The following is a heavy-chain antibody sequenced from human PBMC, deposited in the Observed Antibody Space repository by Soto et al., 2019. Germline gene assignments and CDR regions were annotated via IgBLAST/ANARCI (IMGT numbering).Heavy chain of an antibody. V-gene: IGHV3-20*04. J-gene: IGHJ4*02. CDR3: ARVRGYSGYDLGPLDY. CDR2: INWNGGST. Sequence: PEGSLRLSCAASGFTFDDYGMSWVRQAPGKGLEWVSGINWNGGSTGYADSVKGRFTISRDNAKNSLYLQMNSLRAEDTALYYCARVRGYSGYDLGPLDYWGQGTLVTVSS. CDR1: GFTFDDYG. D-gene: IGHD5-12*01.